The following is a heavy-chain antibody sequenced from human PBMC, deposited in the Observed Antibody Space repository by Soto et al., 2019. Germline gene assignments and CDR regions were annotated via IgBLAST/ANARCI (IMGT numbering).Heavy chain of an antibody. CDR1: GGSISGNY. J-gene: IGHJ4*02. CDR3: VRLGVGQCPMVSCDYFDS. D-gene: IGHD5-18*01. CDR2: ISDRGST. Sequence: QVQLQESGPGLVKPSETLCFTCSVSGGSISGNYWSWIRQTPGKGLEWIGYISDRGSTNYNPSLNSRVSISVDRSNNQLSLQLDSVTAADTAVHYCVRLGVGQCPMVSCDYFDSWGQGARVTVSS. V-gene: IGHV4-59*08.